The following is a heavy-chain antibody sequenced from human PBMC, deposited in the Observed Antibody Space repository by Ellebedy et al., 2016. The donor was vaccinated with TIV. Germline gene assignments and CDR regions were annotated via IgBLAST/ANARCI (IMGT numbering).Heavy chain of an antibody. CDR2: ISYDGSTN. Sequence: PGGSLRLSCAASGFTFSSYGMHWVRPAPGKGLEWVAIISYDGSTNYYADSVKGRFTISRDNSKNTLYLQMNSLRAEDTAMYHCAKDRSIFGVVIPDYWGQGTLITVSS. CDR1: GFTFSSYG. V-gene: IGHV3-30*18. J-gene: IGHJ4*02. CDR3: AKDRSIFGVVIPDY. D-gene: IGHD3-3*02.